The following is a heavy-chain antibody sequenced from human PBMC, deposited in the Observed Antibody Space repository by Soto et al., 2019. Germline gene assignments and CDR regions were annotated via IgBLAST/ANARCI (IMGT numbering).Heavy chain of an antibody. CDR1: GGSISNYY. D-gene: IGHD4-17*01. CDR3: ARVNYGNYYYYYGMDV. CDR2: IYYSGST. J-gene: IGHJ6*02. V-gene: IGHV4-59*01. Sequence: LETLSLTCTVSGGSISNYYWSWIRQPPGKGLEWIGYIYYSGSTNYNPSLKSRVTISVDTSKNQFSLKLNSVTAADTAVYYCARVNYGNYYYYYGMDVWGQGTTVTV.